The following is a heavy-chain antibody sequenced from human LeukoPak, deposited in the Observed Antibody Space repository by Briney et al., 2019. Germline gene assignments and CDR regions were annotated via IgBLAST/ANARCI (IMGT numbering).Heavy chain of an antibody. CDR1: GYTFTSYG. CDR2: ISAYNGNT. D-gene: IGHD6-13*01. Sequence: GASVKVSCKASGYTFTSYGISWVRQAPGQGLEWMGWISAYNGNTNYAQKLQGRVTMTTDTSTSTAYMELRSLRSDDTAVYYCASRSSSSLYDEGYYGMDVWGQGTTVTVSS. CDR3: ASRSSSSLYDEGYYGMDV. V-gene: IGHV1-18*01. J-gene: IGHJ6*02.